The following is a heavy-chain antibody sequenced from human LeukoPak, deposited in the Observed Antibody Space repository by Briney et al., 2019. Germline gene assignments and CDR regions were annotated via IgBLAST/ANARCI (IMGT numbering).Heavy chain of an antibody. J-gene: IGHJ4*02. D-gene: IGHD3-22*01. Sequence: PGGSLRLSCAASAFTFSDYYMSWIRQAPGKGLEWVSYISSSGSTIYYADSVKGRFTISRDNAKNSLYLQINSLRAEDTAVYYCASSLSYYYDSSGYYYYWGQGTLVTVSS. V-gene: IGHV3-11*01. CDR2: ISSSGSTI. CDR3: ASSLSYYYDSSGYYYY. CDR1: AFTFSDYY.